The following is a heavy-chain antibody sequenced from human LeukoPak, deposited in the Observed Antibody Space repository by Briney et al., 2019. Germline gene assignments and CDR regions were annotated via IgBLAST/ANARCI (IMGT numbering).Heavy chain of an antibody. CDR3: ARDQKQLAPYWFDP. Sequence: SETLSLTCTVSGGSISSGDYYWSWIRQPPGKGLEWIGYIYYSGSTYYNPSLKSRVTISVDTSKNQFSLKLSSVIAADTAVYYCARDQKQLAPYWFDPWGQGTLVTVSS. D-gene: IGHD6-6*01. J-gene: IGHJ5*02. CDR1: GGSISSGDYY. CDR2: IYYSGST. V-gene: IGHV4-30-4*01.